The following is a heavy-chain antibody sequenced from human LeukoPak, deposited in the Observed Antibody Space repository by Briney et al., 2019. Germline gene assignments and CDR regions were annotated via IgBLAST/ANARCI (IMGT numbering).Heavy chain of an antibody. J-gene: IGHJ4*02. V-gene: IGHV3-64*01. CDR2: ISSNGGST. CDR1: GFTFSSYA. CDR3: ARGTYGSGSPIDY. Sequence: GGSLRLSCAASGFTFSSYAMHWVRQAPGKGLEYVSAISSNGGSTYYANSVKGRFTISRDNSKNTLYLQMGSLRAEDMAVYYCARGTYGSGSPIDYWGQGTLVTVSS. D-gene: IGHD3-10*01.